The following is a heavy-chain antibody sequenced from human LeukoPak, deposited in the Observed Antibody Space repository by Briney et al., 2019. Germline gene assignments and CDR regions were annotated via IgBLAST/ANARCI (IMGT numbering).Heavy chain of an antibody. D-gene: IGHD3-10*01. CDR3: AKFRAYYYYYYTDV. V-gene: IGHV3-23*01. J-gene: IGHJ6*03. Sequence: GGSLRLSCAASGFTFSSYAMSWVRQAPGKGLEWVSAISGSGGGTYYTDSVKGRFTISRDNSKNTLYLQMNSLRAEDTAVYYCAKFRAYYYYYYTDVWGKGTTVTVSS. CDR2: ISGSGGGT. CDR1: GFTFSSYA.